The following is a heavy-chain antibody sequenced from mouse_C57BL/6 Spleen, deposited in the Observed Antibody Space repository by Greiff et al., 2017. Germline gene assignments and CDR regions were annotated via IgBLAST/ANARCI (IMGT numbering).Heavy chain of an antibody. V-gene: IGHV5-6*01. CDR1: GFTFSSYG. Sequence: EVMLVESGGDLVKPGGSLKLSCAASGFTFSSYGMSWVRQTPDKRLEWVATISSGGSYTYYPDSVKGRFTISRDNAKNTLYLQMSSLKSEDTAMYYCARQAQAPWYFDYWGQGTTLTVSS. D-gene: IGHD3-2*02. CDR3: ARQAQAPWYFDY. CDR2: ISSGGSYT. J-gene: IGHJ2*01.